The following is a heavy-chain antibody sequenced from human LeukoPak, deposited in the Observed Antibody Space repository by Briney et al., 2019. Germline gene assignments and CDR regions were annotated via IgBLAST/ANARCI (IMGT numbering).Heavy chain of an antibody. V-gene: IGHV3-7*01. CDR3: ARDVNGGYFDY. J-gene: IGHJ4*02. D-gene: IGHD4-23*01. CDR2: IKYDGSEK. Sequence: GGPLRLSCAVSGITFSDRWMTWVRQAPGKGLEWVANIKYDGSEKYYVESVKGRFTISRDNAKNSLFLQMNSLRVEDTAVYYCARDVNGGYFDYWGQGTLVTVSS. CDR1: GITFSDRW.